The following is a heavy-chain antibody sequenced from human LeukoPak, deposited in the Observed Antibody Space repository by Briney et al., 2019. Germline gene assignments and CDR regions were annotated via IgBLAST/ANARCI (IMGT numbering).Heavy chain of an antibody. J-gene: IGHJ3*01. Sequence: GGSLRLSCAASGFTFSSYSMNWVRQAPGKGLEWVSYISSSGSTIYYADSVKGRFTISRDNAKNSLYLQMNSLRAEDTAVYYCARDGSIAAAGTGAFDVWGQGTMVTVSS. CDR1: GFTFSSYS. D-gene: IGHD6-13*01. CDR3: ARDGSIAAAGTGAFDV. CDR2: ISSSGSTI. V-gene: IGHV3-48*04.